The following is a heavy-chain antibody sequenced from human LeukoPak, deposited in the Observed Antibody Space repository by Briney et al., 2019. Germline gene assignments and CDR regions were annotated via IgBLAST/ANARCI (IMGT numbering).Heavy chain of an antibody. CDR1: GYTFTSYY. V-gene: IGHV1-46*01. Sequence: ASVTVSCKASGYTFTSYYIHWVRQAPGQGLEWMGLINPSGGTTVYAQNFQGRVIMTRDTSTSTVHMDLSSLRSEDAAVYYCAREPRPVGATSFGYYFDYWGQGTLVTVSS. J-gene: IGHJ4*02. CDR2: INPSGGTT. CDR3: AREPRPVGATSFGYYFDY. D-gene: IGHD1-26*01.